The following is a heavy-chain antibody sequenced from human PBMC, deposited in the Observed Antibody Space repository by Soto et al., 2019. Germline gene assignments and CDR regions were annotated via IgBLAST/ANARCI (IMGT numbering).Heavy chain of an antibody. V-gene: IGHV1-69*01. CDR1: GGTFSSYA. CDR3: ARDLAGGSGWYPHFDY. Sequence: QVQLVQSGAEVKKPGSSVKVSCKASGGTFSSYAISWVRQAPGQGLEWMGGIIPIFGTANYAQKFQGRVTITADESTSTAYMGLSSLRSEDTAVYYCARDLAGGSGWYPHFDYWGQGTLVTVSS. J-gene: IGHJ4*02. D-gene: IGHD6-19*01. CDR2: IIPIFGTA.